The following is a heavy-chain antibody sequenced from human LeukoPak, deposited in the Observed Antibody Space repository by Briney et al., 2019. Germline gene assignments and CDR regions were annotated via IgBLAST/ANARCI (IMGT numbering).Heavy chain of an antibody. V-gene: IGHV4-31*03. CDR3: ASTKINYDSSGYRYWYFDL. D-gene: IGHD3-22*01. CDR1: GGSISSGGYY. Sequence: SETLSLTCTVSGGSISSGGYYWSWIRQHPGKGVEWIGYIYYSGSTYYNPSLKSRVTISVDTSKNQFSLKLSSVTAADTAVYYCASTKINYDSSGYRYWYFDLWGRGTLVTVSS. CDR2: IYYSGST. J-gene: IGHJ2*01.